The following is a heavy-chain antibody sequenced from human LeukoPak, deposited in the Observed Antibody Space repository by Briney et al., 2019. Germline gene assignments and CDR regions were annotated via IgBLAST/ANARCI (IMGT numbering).Heavy chain of an antibody. CDR2: ISNDGNNK. J-gene: IGHJ4*02. D-gene: IGHD2-8*01. CDR3: AKDGLMRFFDY. V-gene: IGHV3-30*18. CDR1: GFIFSSYD. Sequence: PGGSLRLSCAASGFIFSSYDMYWVRQAPGKGLEWVAVISNDGNNKQYADSVKGRFTISRDNSKNTLYLQMNSLRADDTAVYHCAKDGLMRFFDYWGQGTLVTVFS.